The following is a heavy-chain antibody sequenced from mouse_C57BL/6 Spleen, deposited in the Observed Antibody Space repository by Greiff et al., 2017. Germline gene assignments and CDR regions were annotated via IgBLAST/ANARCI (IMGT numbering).Heavy chain of an antibody. D-gene: IGHD1-1*01. CDR1: GYTFTSYW. Sequence: QVQLQQPGTELVKPGASVKLSCKASGYTFTSYWMHWVKQRPGQGLEWIGNINPSNGGTNYNEKFKSKATLTVDKSSSTAYMQLSSLTSEDSAVYYCATIYYYGSSYAYYFDYWGQGTTLTVSS. CDR3: ATIYYYGSSYAYYFDY. J-gene: IGHJ2*01. V-gene: IGHV1-53*01. CDR2: INPSNGGT.